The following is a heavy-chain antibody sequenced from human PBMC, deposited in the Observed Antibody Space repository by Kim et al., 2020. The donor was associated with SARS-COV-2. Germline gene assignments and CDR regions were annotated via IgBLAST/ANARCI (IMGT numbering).Heavy chain of an antibody. D-gene: IGHD3-10*01. V-gene: IGHV4-4*09. J-gene: IGHJ4*02. Sequence: PSLKSRVAISVDTSKNQFSRKLSSVTAADTAVYYCARNYGYGSGSFYSYWGQGILVTVSS. CDR3: ARNYGYGSGSFYSY.